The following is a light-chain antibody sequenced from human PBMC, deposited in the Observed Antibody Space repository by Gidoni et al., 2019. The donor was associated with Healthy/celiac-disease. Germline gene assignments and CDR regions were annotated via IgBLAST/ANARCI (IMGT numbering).Light chain of an antibody. Sequence: EIVLTQSPATLSLSPGERATLSCRASQSVSSYLAWYRQKPGQAPRLLIYDAPNRATGIPARFSGSGSGTDFTLTISSLEPEDFAVYYCQQRSNWPRGAFGPGTKVDIK. CDR3: QQRSNWPRGA. V-gene: IGKV3-11*01. CDR2: DAP. CDR1: QSVSSY. J-gene: IGKJ3*01.